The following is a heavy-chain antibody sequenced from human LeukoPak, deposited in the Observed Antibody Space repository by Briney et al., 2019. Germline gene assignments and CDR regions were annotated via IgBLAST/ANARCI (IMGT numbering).Heavy chain of an antibody. CDR1: GGSISSGDFS. V-gene: IGHV4-30-2*01. Sequence: SETLSLTCAVSGGSISSGDFSWSWIRQRPGKGLEWIGYMYHNGSTYCNPSLTSRVTISVDRSKNQFSLKPSSVTAADTAVYYCARYDILPGTHDAFDIWGRGTMVTVSS. D-gene: IGHD3-9*01. CDR2: MYHNGST. CDR3: ARYDILPGTHDAFDI. J-gene: IGHJ3*02.